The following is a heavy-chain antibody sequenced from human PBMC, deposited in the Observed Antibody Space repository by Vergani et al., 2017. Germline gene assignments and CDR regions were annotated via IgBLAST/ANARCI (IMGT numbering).Heavy chain of an antibody. CDR1: GYTFTSYG. CDR2: ISAYNGNT. Sequence: QVQLVQSGAEVKKPGASVKVSCKASGYTFTSYGISWMRQAPGQGLEWMGWISAYNGNTNYAQKLQGRVTMTTDTSTSTAYMELRSLRSDDTAVYYCARAPDTRVAATSFDPWGQGTLVTVSS. CDR3: ARAPDTRVAATSFDP. V-gene: IGHV1-18*01. D-gene: IGHD2-15*01. J-gene: IGHJ5*02.